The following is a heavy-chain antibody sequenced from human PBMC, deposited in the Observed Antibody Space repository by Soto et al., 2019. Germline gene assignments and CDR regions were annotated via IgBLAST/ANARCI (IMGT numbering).Heavy chain of an antibody. D-gene: IGHD4-17*01. CDR1: GGTFSSYT. J-gene: IGHJ5*02. Sequence: QVQLVQSGAEVKKPGSSVKVSCKASGGTFSSYTISWVRQAPGQGLEWMGRIIPILGIANYAQKFQGRVTITGGKSPSKAYMELSSLRSEETAVYYCARGGWNTVTTGWFDPWGQGTLVTVSS. CDR3: ARGGWNTVTTGWFDP. V-gene: IGHV1-69*02. CDR2: IIPILGIA.